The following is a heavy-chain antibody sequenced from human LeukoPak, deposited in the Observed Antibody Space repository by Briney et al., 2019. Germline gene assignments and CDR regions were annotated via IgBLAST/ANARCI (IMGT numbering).Heavy chain of an antibody. D-gene: IGHD3-22*01. J-gene: IGHJ4*02. CDR1: GGSFSGYY. Sequence: ETLSLTSAVYGGSFSGYYWSWIRQPPGKGLEWIGEINHSGSTNYNPSLKSRVTISVDTSKNQFSLKLSSVTAADTAVYYCASRDSSGFRYWGQGTLVTVSS. V-gene: IGHV4-34*01. CDR2: INHSGST. CDR3: ASRDSSGFRY.